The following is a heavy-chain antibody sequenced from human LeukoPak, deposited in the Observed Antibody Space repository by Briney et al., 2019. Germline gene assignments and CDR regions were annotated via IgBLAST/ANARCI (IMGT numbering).Heavy chain of an antibody. CDR3: TTGLYSGRLG. CDR1: GFTFSSYA. Sequence: GGSLRLSCAASGFTFSSYAMHWVRQAPGKGLEWVGRIKSKTDGGTTDYAAPVKGRFTISRDDSKNTLYLQMNSLKTEDTAVYYCTTGLYSGRLGWGQGTLVTVSS. D-gene: IGHD1-26*01. J-gene: IGHJ4*02. V-gene: IGHV3-15*07. CDR2: IKSKTDGGTT.